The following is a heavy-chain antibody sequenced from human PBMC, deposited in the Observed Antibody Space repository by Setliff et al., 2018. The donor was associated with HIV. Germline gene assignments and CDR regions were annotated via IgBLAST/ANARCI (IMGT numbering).Heavy chain of an antibody. CDR1: GGSFSNYY. CDR3: ARHRYSSSINWFDP. V-gene: IGHV4-34*01. J-gene: IGHJ5*02. Sequence: SETLSLTCTVYGGSFSNYYTNWIRQPPGKGLEWIGELSPSGTTRSNPSLQSRVTMSIDTSQNQFSLKLTSVTATDTAVYYCARHRYSSSINWFDPWGQGTLVTVSS. CDR2: LSPSGTT. D-gene: IGHD6-13*01.